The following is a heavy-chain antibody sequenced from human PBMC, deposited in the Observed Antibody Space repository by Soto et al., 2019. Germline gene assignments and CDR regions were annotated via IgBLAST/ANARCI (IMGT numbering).Heavy chain of an antibody. Sequence: GGSLRLSCAASGFTFSSYAMSWVRQAPGKGLEWVSAISGSGGSTYYADSVKGRFTISRDNSKNTLYLQMNSLRAEDTAVYYCAKGKGGYCSGGSCYPGYWGPGTLVTVSS. CDR1: GFTFSSYA. V-gene: IGHV3-23*01. J-gene: IGHJ4*02. CDR3: AKGKGGYCSGGSCYPGY. D-gene: IGHD2-15*01. CDR2: ISGSGGST.